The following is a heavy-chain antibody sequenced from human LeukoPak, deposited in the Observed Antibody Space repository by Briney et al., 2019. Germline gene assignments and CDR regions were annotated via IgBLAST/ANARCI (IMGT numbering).Heavy chain of an antibody. CDR2: INPNTGGT. CDR1: GYTFTGYY. Sequence: ASVKVSCKASGYTFTGYYIHWVRQAPGQGLEWMGWINPNTGGTSYAQKFQGRVTMTRDTSISTAYMELSRLRSDAAVYYCARTTTRGIYAFDIWGQGTMVIVSS. V-gene: IGHV1-2*02. J-gene: IGHJ3*02. CDR3: ARTTTRGIYAFDI. D-gene: IGHD4-17*01.